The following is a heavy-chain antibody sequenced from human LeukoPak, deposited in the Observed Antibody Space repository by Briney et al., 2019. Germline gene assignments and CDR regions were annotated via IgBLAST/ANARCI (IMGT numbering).Heavy chain of an antibody. CDR2: IYHSGNT. D-gene: IGHD4-23*01. CDR3: ARKYGGHYYFVY. Sequence: SETLSLTCTVSGGSISSGDYYWSWIRQPPGKGLEWIGYIYHSGNTYYNPSLKSRLTISLDTSKNQFSLKLSSVTAADTAVYYCARKYGGHYYFVYWGQGTLVTVSS. CDR1: GGSISSGDYY. V-gene: IGHV4-30-4*01. J-gene: IGHJ4*02.